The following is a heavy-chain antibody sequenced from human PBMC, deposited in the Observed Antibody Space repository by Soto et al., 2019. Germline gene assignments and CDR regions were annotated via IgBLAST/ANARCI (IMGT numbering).Heavy chain of an antibody. CDR2: IDGVGTGT. V-gene: IGHV3-74*01. D-gene: IGHD4-17*01. Sequence: PGGSLRLSCAAPGFTFTNYWMHWVRQVPVKGLVWVSRIDGVGTGTSYSDSVMGRFTSSRDNADNTLYLQMNSLRAADPAVYYWTTVFEYRGHRTLVTVSA. J-gene: IGHJ4*01. CDR1: GFTFTNYW. CDR3: TTVFEY.